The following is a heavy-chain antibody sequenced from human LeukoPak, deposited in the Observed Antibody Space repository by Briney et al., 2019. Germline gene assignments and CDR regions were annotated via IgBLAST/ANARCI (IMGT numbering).Heavy chain of an antibody. V-gene: IGHV3-23*01. Sequence: GGSLRLSCLTSGFTLSTNAMSWVRQAPGKGLEWISGINGSGASTYYADSVKGRFTISRDDSRNTLYLQMNSLRGDDTAVYYCAKDVGKWESLHFFDYWGQGTLVTVSS. D-gene: IGHD1-26*01. CDR3: AKDVGKWESLHFFDY. CDR2: INGSGAST. CDR1: GFTLSTNA. J-gene: IGHJ4*02.